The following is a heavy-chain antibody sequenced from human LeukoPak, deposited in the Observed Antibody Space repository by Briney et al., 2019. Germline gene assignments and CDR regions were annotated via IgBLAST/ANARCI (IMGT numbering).Heavy chain of an antibody. CDR3: ARDKRYYYGSGSGDYYMDV. CDR2: INPNSGGT. Sequence: GASVKVSCKASGYTFTGYYMHWVRQAPGQGLEWMGWINPNSGGTNYAQKFQGRVNMTRDTSISTAYMELSRLRSDDTAVYYCARDKRYYYGSGSGDYYMDVWGKGTTVTISS. V-gene: IGHV1-2*02. J-gene: IGHJ6*03. D-gene: IGHD3-10*01. CDR1: GYTFTGYY.